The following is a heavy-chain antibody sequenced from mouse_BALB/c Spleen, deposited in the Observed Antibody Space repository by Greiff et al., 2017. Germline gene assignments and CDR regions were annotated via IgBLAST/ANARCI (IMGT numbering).Heavy chain of an antibody. J-gene: IGHJ1*01. Sequence: VQLQQSGPGLVKPSQSLSLTCTVTGYSITSDYAWNWIRQFPGNKLEWMGYISYSGSTSYNPSLKSRISITRDTSKNQFFLQLNSVTTEDTATYYCARGVITTVVDWYFDVWGAGTTVTVSS. D-gene: IGHD1-1*01. CDR3: ARGVITTVVDWYFDV. CDR2: ISYSGST. CDR1: GYSITSDYA. V-gene: IGHV3-2*02.